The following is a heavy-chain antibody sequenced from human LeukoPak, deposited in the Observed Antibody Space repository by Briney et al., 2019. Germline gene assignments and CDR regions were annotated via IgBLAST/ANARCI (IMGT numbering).Heavy chain of an antibody. V-gene: IGHV4-34*01. J-gene: IGHJ4*02. Sequence: KTSETLSLTCAVYGGSFSGYYWSWIRQPPGKGLEWIGEINHSGSTNYNPSPKSRVTISVDTSKNQFSLKLSSVTAADTAVYYCASRTYNYYDSSGYYRYWGQGTLVTVSS. CDR3: ASRTYNYYDSSGYYRY. D-gene: IGHD3-22*01. CDR1: GGSFSGYY. CDR2: INHSGST.